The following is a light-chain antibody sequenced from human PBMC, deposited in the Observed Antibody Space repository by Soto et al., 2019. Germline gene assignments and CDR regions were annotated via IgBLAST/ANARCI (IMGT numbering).Light chain of an antibody. CDR2: EVS. V-gene: IGLV2-14*02. J-gene: IGLJ1*01. CDR3: SSYTSTSTL. CDR1: SSDVGIYNL. Sequence: QSALTQPASVSGSPGQSITISCTGTSSDVGIYNLVSWYQQHPGKAPKLMIYEVSDRPSGISSRFSGSKSGNTASLTISGLQTEDEADYYCSSYTSTSTLFGTGTKLTVL.